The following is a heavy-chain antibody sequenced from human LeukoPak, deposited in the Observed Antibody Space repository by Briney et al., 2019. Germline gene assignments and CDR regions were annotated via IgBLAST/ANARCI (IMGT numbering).Heavy chain of an antibody. J-gene: IGHJ4*02. V-gene: IGHV4-31*03. CDR3: ARAATYSYGLFDY. CDR1: GVSISSGAYF. CDR2: ISYSGST. D-gene: IGHD5-18*01. Sequence: SQTLSLTCTASGVSISSGAYFWSWIRQHPGKGLEWIGYISYSGSTNYNPSLKSRVTISVDTSKNHFSLKLTSVTAADTAVYYCARAATYSYGLFDYWGQGTLVTVSS.